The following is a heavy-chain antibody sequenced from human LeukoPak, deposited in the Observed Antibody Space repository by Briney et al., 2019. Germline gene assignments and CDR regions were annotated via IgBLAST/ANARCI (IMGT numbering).Heavy chain of an antibody. V-gene: IGHV4-59*01. CDR1: GGSISSYY. CDR2: IYYSGST. Sequence: SETLSLTCTVSGGSISSYYWSWIRQPPGKGLEWIGYIYYSGSTNYNPSLKSRVTISVDTSKNQFSLKLSSVTAADTAVYYCARSRGIVGALGYYYYYMDVWGKGTTVTVSS. D-gene: IGHD1-26*01. J-gene: IGHJ6*03. CDR3: ARSRGIVGALGYYYYYMDV.